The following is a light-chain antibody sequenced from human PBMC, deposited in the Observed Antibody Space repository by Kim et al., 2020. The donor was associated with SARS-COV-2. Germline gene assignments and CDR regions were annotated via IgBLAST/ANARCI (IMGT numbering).Light chain of an antibody. V-gene: IGKV3-11*01. CDR3: QQCNNWLYT. CDR2: DAS. J-gene: IGKJ2*01. Sequence: EIVLTQPTANLSLSPGERATLSCRASQSVSSYLAWYQQKPGQAPRLHIYDASNRATGIPARFSGSGSGTYFTLTISSLESEDFAVYYCQQCNNWLYTFGQGTNLYI. CDR1: QSVSSY.